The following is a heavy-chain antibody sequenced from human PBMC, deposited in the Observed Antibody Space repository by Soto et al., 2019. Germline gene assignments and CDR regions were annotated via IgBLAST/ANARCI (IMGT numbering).Heavy chain of an antibody. D-gene: IGHD3-10*01. V-gene: IGHV1-69*02. J-gene: IGHJ5*02. CDR2: IIPILGIA. CDR3: ARTDGSGSYYRFDP. Sequence: QVQLVQSGAEVKKPGSSVKVSCKASGGTFSSYTISWVRQAPGQGLEWMGRIIPILGIANYAQKFQGRVTITPDKPTSTAYMELRSRRSEDTAVYYSARTDGSGSYYRFDPWGQGTLVTVSS. CDR1: GGTFSSYT.